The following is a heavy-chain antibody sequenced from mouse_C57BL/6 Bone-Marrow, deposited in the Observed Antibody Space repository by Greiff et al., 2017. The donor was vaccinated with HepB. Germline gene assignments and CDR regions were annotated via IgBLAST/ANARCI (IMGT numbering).Heavy chain of an antibody. CDR2: IDPETGGT. CDR3: TSIYYDYDGSFYYAMDY. CDR1: GYTFTDYE. D-gene: IGHD2-4*01. Sequence: VKLMESGAELVRPGASVTLSCKASGYTFTDYEMHWVKQTPVHGLEWIGAIDPETGGTAYNQKFKGKAILTADKSSSTAYMELRSLTSEDSAVYYCTSIYYDYDGSFYYAMDYWGQGTSVTVSS. J-gene: IGHJ4*01. V-gene: IGHV1-15*01.